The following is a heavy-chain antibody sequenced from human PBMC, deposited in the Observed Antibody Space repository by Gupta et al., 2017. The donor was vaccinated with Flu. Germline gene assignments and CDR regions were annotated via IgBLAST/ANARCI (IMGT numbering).Heavy chain of an antibody. CDR2: ISGSGGST. CDR3: AKFSSADYYGMDV. V-gene: IGHV3-23*01. J-gene: IGHJ6*02. CDR1: TFSSYA. Sequence: TFSSYAMSWVRQAPGKGLEWVSAISGSGGSTYYADSVKGRFTISRDNSKNTLYLQMNSLRAEDTAVYYCAKFSSADYYGMDVWGQGTTVTVSS. D-gene: IGHD2-2*01.